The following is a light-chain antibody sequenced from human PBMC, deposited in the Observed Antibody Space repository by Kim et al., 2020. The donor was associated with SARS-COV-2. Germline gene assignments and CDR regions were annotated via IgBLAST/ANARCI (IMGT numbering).Light chain of an antibody. CDR2: GAS. J-gene: IGKJ4*01. Sequence: SVSPGERVPLACRASQRVTSTLAWYQQKPGQAPRLLIYGASTRATGIPARFSGSGSGTELTLTISSLQSEDFAVYYCQQYNNWLTFGGGTKVDIK. CDR1: QRVTST. CDR3: QQYNNWLT. V-gene: IGKV3-15*01.